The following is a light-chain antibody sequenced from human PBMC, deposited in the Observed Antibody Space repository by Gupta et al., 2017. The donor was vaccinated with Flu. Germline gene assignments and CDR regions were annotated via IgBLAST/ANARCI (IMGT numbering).Light chain of an antibody. CDR3: QQYDNTPPT. CDR1: QSVLYSSNNKNY. CDR2: WAS. J-gene: IGKJ1*01. V-gene: IGKV4-1*01. Sequence: DIVMTQSPDSLAVSLSERATINCKSSQSVLYSSNNKNYLAWYQQKPGQPTKLLIYWASTRESGVPDRFSGSGSGTDFTLTISSLQAEVVAVYYCQQYDNTPPTFGQGTKVEIK.